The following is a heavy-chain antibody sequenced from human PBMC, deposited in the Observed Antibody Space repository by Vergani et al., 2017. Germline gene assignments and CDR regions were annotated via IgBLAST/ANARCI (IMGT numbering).Heavy chain of an antibody. CDR1: GFTFSSSW. CDR2: IKQDGSEK. V-gene: IGHV3-7*01. D-gene: IGHD1-26*01. Sequence: EVQLVESGGGLVQPGGSLRLSCAASGFTFSSSWMTWVRQAPWKGLEWVANIKQDGSEKYYVDSVKGRFTISRDNAKNSLYLQMNTLRAEDTAVYYCARLMGSVGASYSYYYGMDVWGQGTTVTVSS. CDR3: ARLMGSVGASYSYYYGMDV. J-gene: IGHJ6*02.